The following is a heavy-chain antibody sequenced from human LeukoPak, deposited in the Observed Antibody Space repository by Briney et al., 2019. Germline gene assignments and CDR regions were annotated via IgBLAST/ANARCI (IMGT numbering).Heavy chain of an antibody. CDR3: ARDTLMPTPNCRGGCFSDAFDI. CDR1: GGSISNYY. Sequence: SETLSLTCTVSGGSISNYYWSWVRQPAGKGLEWIGRIYASGSTNYNPSLNSRVSMSVDTSKNQFSLKLTSVTAADAAVYYCARDTLMPTPNCRGGCFSDAFDIWGQGTMVTVSP. J-gene: IGHJ3*02. CDR2: IYASGST. V-gene: IGHV4-4*07. D-gene: IGHD2-21*02.